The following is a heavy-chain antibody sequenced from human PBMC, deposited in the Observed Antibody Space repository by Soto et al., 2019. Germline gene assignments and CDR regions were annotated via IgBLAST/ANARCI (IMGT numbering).Heavy chain of an antibody. CDR2: ISGDGSNQ. V-gene: IGHV3-30-3*01. CDR1: GFTFINYA. D-gene: IGHD7-27*01. J-gene: IGHJ5*02. Sequence: QEQLVESGGGVVQPGRSLRLSCRVSGFTFINYAMHWVRQAPGKGLEWVALISGDGSNQYYADSVKGRFTISRDNSRNTLYLQMNSIRANDTAVYYCAGHLSHLKSGWLHPWGQGALVTVSS. CDR3: AGHLSHLKSGWLHP.